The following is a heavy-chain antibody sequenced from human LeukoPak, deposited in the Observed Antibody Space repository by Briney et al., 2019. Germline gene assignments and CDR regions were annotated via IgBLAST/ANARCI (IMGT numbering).Heavy chain of an antibody. Sequence: GGSLRLSCAASGFTFSSYAMSWVRQDPRKGLVWVSRINGDGRNINYADSVRGRFTISRDNAKNTLYLQMNTLRVEDTAVYYCATLNWDDGVVSGFDRWGQGILVTVSS. V-gene: IGHV3-74*01. CDR1: GFTFSSYA. CDR2: INGDGRNI. D-gene: IGHD2-2*01. CDR3: ATLNWDDGVVSGFDR. J-gene: IGHJ5*02.